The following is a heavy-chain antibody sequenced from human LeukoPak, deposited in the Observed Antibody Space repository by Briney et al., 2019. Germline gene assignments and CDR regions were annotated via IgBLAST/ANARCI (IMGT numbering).Heavy chain of an antibody. Sequence: SETLSLTCAVSGYSISSGYYWGWIRQPPGKGLEWIGSIYHSGSSYYNPSLKSRVTISIDTSKSQFSLKLSSVTAADTAVHFCARVIYCSGGSCYDGAWFDPWGQGTLVTVSS. D-gene: IGHD2-15*01. CDR3: ARVIYCSGGSCYDGAWFDP. J-gene: IGHJ5*02. V-gene: IGHV4-38-2*01. CDR1: GYSISSGYY. CDR2: IYHSGSS.